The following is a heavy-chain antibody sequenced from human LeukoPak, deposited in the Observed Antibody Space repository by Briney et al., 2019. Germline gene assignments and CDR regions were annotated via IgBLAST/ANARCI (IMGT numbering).Heavy chain of an antibody. CDR3: ARDLRVISFDN. J-gene: IGHJ4*02. V-gene: IGHV3-23*01. CDR2: ITGSGGTT. Sequence: GGSLRLSCAASGFIFSHYGMNWVRQAPGKGLEWVSGITGSGGTTYYADSVKGRATISIDNSKNTLYLQMNSLRAEDTAIYYCARDLRVISFDNWGQGTLVSVSS. D-gene: IGHD2-21*01. CDR1: GFIFSHYG.